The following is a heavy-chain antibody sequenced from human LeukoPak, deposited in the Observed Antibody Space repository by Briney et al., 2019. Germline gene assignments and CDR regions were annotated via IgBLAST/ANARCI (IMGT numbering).Heavy chain of an antibody. CDR2: INSDGSAT. V-gene: IGHV3-74*01. CDR1: GFPFSSYW. CDR3: ASDSPYYGMDV. J-gene: IGHJ6*02. Sequence: GGSLRLSCAASGFPFSSYWMHWVRRVPGKGLLWVSRINSDGSATIYADSVRGRFTISRDNAKNTLYLQMSGLRVEDTAVYHCASDSPYYGMDVWGQGTTVTVSS.